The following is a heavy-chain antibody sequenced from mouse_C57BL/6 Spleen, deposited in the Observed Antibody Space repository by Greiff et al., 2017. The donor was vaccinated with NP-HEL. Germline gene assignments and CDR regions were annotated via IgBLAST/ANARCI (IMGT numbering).Heavy chain of an antibody. CDR2: IYPGSGNT. Sequence: QVQLQQSGAELVRPGASVKLSCKASGYTFTDYYINWVKQRPGQGLEWIARIYPGSGNTYYNEKFKGKATLTAEKSSSTAYMQLSSLTSEDSAVYFCARQSNFYFDYWGQGTTLTVSS. CDR3: ARQSNFYFDY. D-gene: IGHD2-5*01. V-gene: IGHV1-76*01. J-gene: IGHJ2*01. CDR1: GYTFTDYY.